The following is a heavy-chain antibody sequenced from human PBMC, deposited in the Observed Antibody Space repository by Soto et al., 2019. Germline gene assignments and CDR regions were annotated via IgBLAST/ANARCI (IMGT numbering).Heavy chain of an antibody. D-gene: IGHD5-12*01. J-gene: IGHJ4*02. CDR2: ISHLEST. CDR1: GASISYGGFS. V-gene: IGHV4-30-2*06. Sequence: SETLSLTCTVSGASISYGGFSWSWIRQSPGKGLEWIGYISHLESTYFHPSFKSRLTMSIDRTRNQFSLKLSSVTAADMAVYYCARGGGYDSFDYWGQGVLVTV. CDR3: ARGGGYDSFDY.